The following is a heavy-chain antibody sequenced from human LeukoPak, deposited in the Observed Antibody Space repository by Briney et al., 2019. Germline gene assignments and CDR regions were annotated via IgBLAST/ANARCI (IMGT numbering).Heavy chain of an antibody. D-gene: IGHD2-8*01. CDR1: GFTFSNYA. Sequence: GGSLRLSCAASGFTFSNYAMSWVRQAPGKGLEWVSGISGSGDTTHYAGSVKGRFTLSRDNSKNTIYLQMNSLRAEDTAVYYCAKGGRGYCSNGICSPRVVAAIDYWGQGILVTVSS. V-gene: IGHV3-23*01. CDR3: AKGGRGYCSNGICSPRVVAAIDY. CDR2: ISGSGDTT. J-gene: IGHJ4*02.